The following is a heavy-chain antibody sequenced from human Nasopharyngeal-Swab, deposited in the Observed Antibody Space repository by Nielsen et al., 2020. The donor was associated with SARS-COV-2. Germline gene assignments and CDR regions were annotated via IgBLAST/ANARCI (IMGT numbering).Heavy chain of an antibody. CDR1: GFTFSSYA. V-gene: IGHV3-30*04. Sequence: GESLKISCAASGFTFSSYAMYWVRQAPGKGLEWVAVISYDGSNKYYADSVKGRFTISRDNSKNTLYLQMNSLRAEDTAVYYCARDPNYYGSGSHYGMDVWGQGTTVTVSS. CDR2: ISYDGSNK. J-gene: IGHJ6*02. CDR3: ARDPNYYGSGSHYGMDV. D-gene: IGHD3-10*01.